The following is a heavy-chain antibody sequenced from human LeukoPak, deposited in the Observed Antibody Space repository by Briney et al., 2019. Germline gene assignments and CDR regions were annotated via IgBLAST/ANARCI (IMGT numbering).Heavy chain of an antibody. D-gene: IGHD6-19*01. CDR1: GFIFNNYA. Sequence: PGGSLRLSCAGSGFIFNNYAMHWVRQPPGKGLEWVSGISWNSGSIDYADSVKRRFTISRDNAKNSLYLQMNSLRVEDTAFYYCAKDNRRHYTSGPNPDSLHWGQGALVTVSS. CDR2: ISWNSGSI. J-gene: IGHJ4*02. CDR3: AKDNRRHYTSGPNPDSLH. V-gene: IGHV3-9*01.